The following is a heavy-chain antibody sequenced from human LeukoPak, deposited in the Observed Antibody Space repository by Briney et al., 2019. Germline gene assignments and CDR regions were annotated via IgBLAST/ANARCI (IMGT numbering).Heavy chain of an antibody. Sequence: SETLSLTCTVSGGSISSGDYYWSWIRQPPGKGLEWIGYIYCSGSTNYNPSLKSRVTISVDTSKNQFSLKLSSVTAADTAVYYCARDTDDSSGYFDHYGMDVWGQGTTVTVSS. CDR1: GGSISSGDYY. CDR2: IYCSGST. V-gene: IGHV4-61*08. J-gene: IGHJ6*02. D-gene: IGHD3-22*01. CDR3: ARDTDDSSGYFDHYGMDV.